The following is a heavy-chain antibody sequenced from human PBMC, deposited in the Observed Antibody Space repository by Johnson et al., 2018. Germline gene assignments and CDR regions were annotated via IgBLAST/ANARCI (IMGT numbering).Heavy chain of an antibody. J-gene: IGHJ5*02. Sequence: VQLVESGGGLVQPGRSLRLSCTASGFTFGDYAMSWFRQAPGKGLEWVGFIRSKAYGGTTEYAASVKGRFTISRDDSKSIAYLQMNSLKTEDTAVYYCTRDPNIVVVVADNWFDPWGQGTLVTVSS. V-gene: IGHV3-49*03. D-gene: IGHD2-15*01. CDR2: IRSKAYGGTT. CDR3: TRDPNIVVVVADNWFDP. CDR1: GFTFGDYA.